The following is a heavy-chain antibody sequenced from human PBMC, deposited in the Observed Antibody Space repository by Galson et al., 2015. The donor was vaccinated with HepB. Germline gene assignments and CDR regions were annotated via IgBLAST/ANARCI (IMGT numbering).Heavy chain of an antibody. D-gene: IGHD6-13*01. CDR1: GYSFTSYW. CDR3: ARQGAISSSWFLVPEKSFDY. CDR2: IYPGDSDT. J-gene: IGHJ4*02. V-gene: IGHV5-51*01. Sequence: QSGAEVKKPGESLKISCKGSGYSFTSYWIGWVRQMPGKGLEWMGIIYPGDSDTRYSPSFQGQVTISADKSISTAYLQWSSLKASDTAMYYCARQGAISSSWFLVPEKSFDYWGQGTLVTVSS.